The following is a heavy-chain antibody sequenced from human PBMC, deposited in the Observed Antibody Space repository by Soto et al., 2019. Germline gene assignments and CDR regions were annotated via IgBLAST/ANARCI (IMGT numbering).Heavy chain of an antibody. Sequence: GGSLRLSCEASGFPFSSYWMSWVRQAPGKGLEWVANIKHDGSDKYYADSVKSRVTISVDRSKNQFSLKLSSVTAADTAVYYCARVPDYWGQGTLVTVSS. V-gene: IGHV3-7*03. CDR1: GFPFSSYW. CDR2: IKHDGSDK. CDR3: ARVPDY. J-gene: IGHJ4*02.